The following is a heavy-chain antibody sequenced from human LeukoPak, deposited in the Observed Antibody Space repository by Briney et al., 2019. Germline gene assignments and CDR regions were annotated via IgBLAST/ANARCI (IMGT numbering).Heavy chain of an antibody. V-gene: IGHV4-59*01. J-gene: IGHJ4*02. CDR1: GGSISGYY. CDR3: ARGRIGGPKAPFDY. CDR2: IYDSGST. D-gene: IGHD3-16*01. Sequence: PSETLSLTCTVSGGSISGYYWSWIRQPPGKGLEWIGHIYDSGSTTYNPSLKSRVTMSVDTSKNQFSLNLSSVAAADTAVYYCARGRIGGPKAPFDYWGQGTLVTVSS.